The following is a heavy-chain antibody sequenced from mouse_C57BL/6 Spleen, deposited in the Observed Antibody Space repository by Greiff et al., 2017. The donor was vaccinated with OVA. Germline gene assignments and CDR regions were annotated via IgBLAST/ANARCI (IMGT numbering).Heavy chain of an antibody. CDR2: IYPGDGDT. J-gene: IGHJ1*03. D-gene: IGHD1-1*01. CDR3: ARNYGSSYWYFDV. Sequence: VQLKESGPELVKPGASVKISCKASGYAFSSSWMNWVKQRPGKGLEWIGRIYPGDGDTNYNGKFKGKATLTADKSSSTAYMQLSSLTSEDSAVYFCARNYGSSYWYFDVGGTGNTVTVSS. CDR1: GYAFSSSW. V-gene: IGHV1-82*01.